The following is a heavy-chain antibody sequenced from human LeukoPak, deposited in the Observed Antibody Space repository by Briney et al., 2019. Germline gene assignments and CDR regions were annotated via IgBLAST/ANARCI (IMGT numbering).Heavy chain of an antibody. D-gene: IGHD4-17*01. CDR1: GYTFTDYY. CDR3: ARTLTTATWDF. CDR2: INPKSGGT. V-gene: IGHV1-2*02. Sequence: ASVKVSCKAFGYTFTDYYIHWVRQAPGQGLEWMGWINPKSGGTHYAQNFQDRVTMTRDTSINTAYLELNRLRSDDTAVYYCARTLTTATWDFWGQGTLVTVSS. J-gene: IGHJ4*02.